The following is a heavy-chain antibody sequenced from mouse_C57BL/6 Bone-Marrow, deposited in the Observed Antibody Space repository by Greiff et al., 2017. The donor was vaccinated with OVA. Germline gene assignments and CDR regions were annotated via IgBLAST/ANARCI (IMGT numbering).Heavy chain of an antibody. D-gene: IGHD2-3*01. Sequence: VQVVESGAELARPGASVKLSCKASGYTFTSYGISWVKQRTGQGLEWIGEIYPRSGNTYYNEKFKGKATLTADKSSSTAYMELRSLTSEDSAVYFCALYDSYAMDYWGQGTSVTVSS. V-gene: IGHV1-81*01. CDR1: GYTFTSYG. CDR3: ALYDSYAMDY. J-gene: IGHJ4*01. CDR2: IYPRSGNT.